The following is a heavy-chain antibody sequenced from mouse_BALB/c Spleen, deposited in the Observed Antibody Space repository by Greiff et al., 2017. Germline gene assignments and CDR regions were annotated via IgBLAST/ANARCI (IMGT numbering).Heavy chain of an antibody. V-gene: IGHV3-2*02. Sequence: EVKLQESGPGLVKPSQSLSLTCTVTGYSITSDYAWNWIRQFPGNKLEWMGYISYSGSTSYNPSLKSRISITRDTSKNQFFLQLNSVTTEDTATYYCARTPLSPYFDYWGQGTTLTVSS. CDR1: GYSITSDYA. CDR2: ISYSGST. J-gene: IGHJ2*01. CDR3: ARTPLSPYFDY. D-gene: IGHD6-1*01.